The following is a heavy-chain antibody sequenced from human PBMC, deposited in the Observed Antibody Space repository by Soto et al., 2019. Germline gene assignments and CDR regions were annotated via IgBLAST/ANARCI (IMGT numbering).Heavy chain of an antibody. V-gene: IGHV4-39*01. CDR1: GASIRSSTYQ. CDR3: TSHSNWKVDY. CDR2: AYYSGST. D-gene: IGHD1-1*01. Sequence: SETLSLTCTVSGASIRSSTYQWGWIRQPPGRGLEWIGSAYYSGSTYYNPSLKSRGAISVDTSKNQFSLQVSSVTAADTAVYYRTSHSNWKVDYWGQGTLVTVSS. J-gene: IGHJ4*02.